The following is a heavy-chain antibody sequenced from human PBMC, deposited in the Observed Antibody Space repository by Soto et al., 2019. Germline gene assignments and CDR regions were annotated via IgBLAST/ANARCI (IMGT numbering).Heavy chain of an antibody. CDR3: AKGGDYSNKPGY. J-gene: IGHJ4*02. CDR2: ISYDGSNK. CDR1: GFTFSSYG. V-gene: IGHV3-30*18. Sequence: QVQLVESGGGVVQPGRSLRLSCAASGFTFSSYGMHWVRQAPGKGLEWVAVISYDGSNKYYADSVKGRFTISRDNSKNTLYLQMNSLRAEDTAVYYCAKGGDYSNKPGYWGQGTLVTVSS. D-gene: IGHD4-4*01.